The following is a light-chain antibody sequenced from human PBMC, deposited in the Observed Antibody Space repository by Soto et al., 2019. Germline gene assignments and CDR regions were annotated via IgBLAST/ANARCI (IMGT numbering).Light chain of an antibody. CDR3: QQTYCSRTWT. CDR2: AAS. Sequence: DIQMTQSPSSLSASAGDRVTIICRASQSISFYLNWYQQKPGRAPKLLIYAASTLQSGVPSRFSGSGSGTDFTLTINSLQAEDFATYYCQQTYCSRTWTFGQGTEVEVK. V-gene: IGKV1-39*01. J-gene: IGKJ1*01. CDR1: QSISFY.